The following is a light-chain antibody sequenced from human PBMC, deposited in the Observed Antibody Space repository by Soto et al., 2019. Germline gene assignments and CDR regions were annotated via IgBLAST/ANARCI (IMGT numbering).Light chain of an antibody. CDR1: SSNIGSNT. J-gene: IGLJ3*02. CDR2: SNN. CDR3: AAWDDSLNGRWV. Sequence: QSVLTQPPSASGTPGQRVTISCSGSSSNIGSNTVNWYQQLPGMAPKLLIYSNNQRPSGVPDRFSGSKSGTSASLAISGLQSEDEADYYCAAWDDSLNGRWVFGGGTKLTVL. V-gene: IGLV1-44*01.